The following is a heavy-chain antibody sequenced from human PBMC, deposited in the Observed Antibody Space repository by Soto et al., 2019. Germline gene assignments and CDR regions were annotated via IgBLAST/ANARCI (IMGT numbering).Heavy chain of an antibody. D-gene: IGHD1-1*01. CDR2: ISYSGST. CDR1: GGSITTTSYY. CDR3: ARQAISVTTPPRVWFDP. J-gene: IGHJ5*02. Sequence: SETLSLTCTVSGGSITTTSYYWGWIRQPPGKGLEWIGSISYSGSTYYNSSLKSRVTISVDTSKNQFSLNVRSVTATDTAVYYCARQAISVTTPPRVWFDPWGLGTLVTVSS. V-gene: IGHV4-39*01.